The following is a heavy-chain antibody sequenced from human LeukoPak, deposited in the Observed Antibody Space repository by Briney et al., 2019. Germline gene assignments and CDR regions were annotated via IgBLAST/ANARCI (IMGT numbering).Heavy chain of an antibody. CDR3: AGVYSSGWYYFDY. CDR1: GYTLTELS. J-gene: IGHJ4*02. V-gene: IGHV1-2*02. D-gene: IGHD6-19*01. CDR2: INPNSGGT. Sequence: ASVKVSCKVSGYTLTELSMHWVRQAPGKGLEWMGWINPNSGGTNYAQKLQGRVTMTRDTSISTAYMELSRLRSDDTAVYYCAGVYSSGWYYFDYWGQGTLVTVSS.